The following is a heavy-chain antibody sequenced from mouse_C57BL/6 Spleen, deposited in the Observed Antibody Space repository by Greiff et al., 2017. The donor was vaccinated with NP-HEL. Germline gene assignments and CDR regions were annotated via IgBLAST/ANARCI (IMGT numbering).Heavy chain of an antibody. V-gene: IGHV1-72*01. D-gene: IGHD3-2*02. CDR1: GYTFTSYW. CDR2: IDPNSGGT. CDR3: ARFLDSSAYYAMDY. J-gene: IGHJ4*01. Sequence: VQLQQSGAELVKPGASVKLSCKASGYTFTSYWMHWVKQRPGRGLEWIGRIDPNSGGTKYNEKFKSKATLTVDKPSSTAYMQLSSLTSEDSAVYYCARFLDSSAYYAMDYWGQGTSVTVSS.